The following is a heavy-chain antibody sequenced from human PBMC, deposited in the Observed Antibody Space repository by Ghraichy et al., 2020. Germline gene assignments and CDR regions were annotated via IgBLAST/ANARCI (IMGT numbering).Heavy chain of an antibody. V-gene: IGHV4-61*02. Sequence: SETLSLTCTVSGGSISSGSYYWSWIRQPAGKGLEWIGRIYTSGSTNYNPSLKSRVTISVDTSKNQFSLKLSSVTATETAVYYCARVGDIVVVPAVISFDWYFALWGRGTLVTVSS. J-gene: IGHJ2*01. CDR2: IYTSGST. CDR1: GGSISSGSYY. CDR3: ARVGDIVVVPAVISFDWYFAL. D-gene: IGHD2-2*01.